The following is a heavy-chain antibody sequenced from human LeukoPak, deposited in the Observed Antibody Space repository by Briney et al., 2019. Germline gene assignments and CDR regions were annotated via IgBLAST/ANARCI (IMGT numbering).Heavy chain of an antibody. CDR1: GLSFSGYN. CDR2: ISSNGNFK. Sequence: GESLRLSCTASGLSFSGYNMNWVRQAPGKGLEGVSSISSNGNFKYYADSVKDRFTIFRDNAENSLYLQMSNLRVEDTAVYYCATDHGIVVSGTDYWGQGTLVKVSS. J-gene: IGHJ4*02. V-gene: IGHV3-21*01. D-gene: IGHD5/OR15-5a*01. CDR3: ATDHGIVVSGTDY.